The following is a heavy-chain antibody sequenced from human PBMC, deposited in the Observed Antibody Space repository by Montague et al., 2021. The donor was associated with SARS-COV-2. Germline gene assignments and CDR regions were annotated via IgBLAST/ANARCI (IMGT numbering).Heavy chain of an antibody. CDR3: ARHGGNDAFDI. CDR2: IYNSGGT. Sequence: SETLSLTCTASGGSIGAYYWSWIRQPPGKGLEWIGYIYNSGGTNHNPSLESRVTMSVDTSKNQFSLKLNSVTAADTAVYYCARHGGNDAFDIWGRGTMVTVFS. J-gene: IGHJ3*02. V-gene: IGHV4-59*01. D-gene: IGHD4-23*01. CDR1: GGSIGAYY.